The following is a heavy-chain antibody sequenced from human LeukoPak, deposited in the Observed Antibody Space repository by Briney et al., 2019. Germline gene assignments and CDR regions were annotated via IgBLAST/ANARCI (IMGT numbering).Heavy chain of an antibody. Sequence: SGGSLRLSCAASRFTSSSYEMKWVRQTPGKGLEWVSYISSSGSTISYADSVKGRFTISRDNAKNSLYLQMNSLRADDTAVYYCAREAAADVFDIWGQGTMVTVSS. V-gene: IGHV3-48*03. J-gene: IGHJ3*02. D-gene: IGHD6-13*01. CDR3: AREAAADVFDI. CDR1: RFTSSSYE. CDR2: ISSSGSTI.